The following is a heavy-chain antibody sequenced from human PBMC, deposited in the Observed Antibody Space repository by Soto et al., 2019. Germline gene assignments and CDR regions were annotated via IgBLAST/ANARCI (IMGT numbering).Heavy chain of an antibody. J-gene: IGHJ6*03. CDR2: INPSGGST. CDR1: GYTFTSYH. CDR3: ARDRNDILTGYMGYYYMDV. Sequence: GASVKVSCKASGYTFTSYHMHWVRQAPGQGLEWMGIINPSGGSTSYAQKFQGRVTMTRDTSTSTVYMELSSLRSEDTAVYYCARDRNDILTGYMGYYYMDVWGKGTTVTVSS. V-gene: IGHV1-46*03. D-gene: IGHD3-9*01.